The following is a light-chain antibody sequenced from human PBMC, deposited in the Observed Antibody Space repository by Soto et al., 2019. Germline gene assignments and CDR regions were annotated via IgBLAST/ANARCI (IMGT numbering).Light chain of an antibody. CDR2: LGS. CDR3: MQPLQTPWT. CDR1: QSLLHSSGYNY. Sequence: DIVMTQSPLSLRVTPGEPASISCRSSQSLLHSSGYNYLHWYLQKPGQSPQLLISLGSDRASGVPDRFSGSGSGTDFTLKINRVEAEDVGVYYCMQPLQTPWTFGQGTKVEIK. J-gene: IGKJ1*01. V-gene: IGKV2-28*01.